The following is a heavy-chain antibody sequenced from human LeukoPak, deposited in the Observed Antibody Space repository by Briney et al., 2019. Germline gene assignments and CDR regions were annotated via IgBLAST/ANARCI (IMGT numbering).Heavy chain of an antibody. CDR2: ISAYNGNT. J-gene: IGHJ4*02. CDR1: GYTFTSYG. CDR3: ARDLVTYYDILTGYYPFDY. V-gene: IGHV1-18*01. D-gene: IGHD3-9*01. Sequence: ASVKVSCKASGYTFTSYGISWVRQAPGQGLEWMGWISAYNGNTNYAQKLQGRVTMTTDTSTSTAYMELRSLRSDDTAVYYCARDLVTYYDILTGYYPFDYWGQGTLVTVSS.